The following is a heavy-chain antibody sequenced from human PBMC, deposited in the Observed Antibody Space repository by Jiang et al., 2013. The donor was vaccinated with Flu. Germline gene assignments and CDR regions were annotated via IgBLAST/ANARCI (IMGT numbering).Heavy chain of an antibody. CDR1: GFSLRTSAMR. Sequence: KPTQTLTLTCTFSGFSLRTSAMRVSWIRQPPGKALEWLARIDGDDDKYYSTSLKTRLTITKDTSKNQVVLTMTNMDPVDTATYYCAYTSGIPLERDYYFYGMDVWGQGTTVTVSS. D-gene: IGHD1-1*01. CDR2: IDGDDDK. J-gene: IGHJ6*02. CDR3: AYTSGIPLERDYYFYGMDV. V-gene: IGHV2-70*04.